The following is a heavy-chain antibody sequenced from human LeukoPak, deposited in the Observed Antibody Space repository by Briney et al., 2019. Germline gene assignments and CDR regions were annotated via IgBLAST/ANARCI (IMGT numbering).Heavy chain of an antibody. CDR2: IFYIGST. CDR1: GTSVNYHY. J-gene: IGHJ4*02. Sequence: SGTLSLTCTVSGTSVNYHYWSWIRQSPGKGLEWIGYIFYIGSTKYNPSLESRVTISEDTSKNQLSLKLSSVTAADTAVYYCARKFPTADDYFDYWGQGILVSVSS. V-gene: IGHV4-59*02. D-gene: IGHD6-25*01. CDR3: ARKFPTADDYFDY.